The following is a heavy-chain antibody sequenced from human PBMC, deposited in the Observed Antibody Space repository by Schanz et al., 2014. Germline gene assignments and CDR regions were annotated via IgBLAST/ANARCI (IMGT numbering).Heavy chain of an antibody. D-gene: IGHD3-22*01. CDR1: GFTFTSYS. CDR2: ISHDGSNK. Sequence: QVQLVQSGGGVVQPGGSLRLSCAASGFTFTSYSMHWVRQAPGRGLEWVAFISHDGSNKNSADSVKGRFTISRDNSKNTLYLQMNSLRGDDTAVYFCAKSYDTSGYSGFDYWGQGTLVTVSS. V-gene: IGHV3-30*02. CDR3: AKSYDTSGYSGFDY. J-gene: IGHJ4*02.